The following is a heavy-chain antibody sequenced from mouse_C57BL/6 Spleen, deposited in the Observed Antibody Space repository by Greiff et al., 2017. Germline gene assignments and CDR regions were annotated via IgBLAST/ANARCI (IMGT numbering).Heavy chain of an antibody. J-gene: IGHJ2*01. CDR1: GYTFTDYE. D-gene: IGHD3-2*02. Sequence: VKLQESGAELVRPGASVTLSCKASGYTFTDYEMHWVKQTPVHGLEWIGAIDPETGGTAYNQKFKGKAILTADKSSSTAYMELRSLTSEDSAVYYCTRGLRLSYFDYWGQGTTLTVSS. V-gene: IGHV1-15*01. CDR3: TRGLRLSYFDY. CDR2: IDPETGGT.